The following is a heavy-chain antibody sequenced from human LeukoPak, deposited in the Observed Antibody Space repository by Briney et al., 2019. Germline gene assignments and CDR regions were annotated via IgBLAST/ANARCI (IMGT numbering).Heavy chain of an antibody. CDR2: IYSDGTT. Sequence: PGGSLRLSCAASGFTVFSNYMSWVRQARGKGLEWGSVIYSDGTTYYADSVQGRFTISRDNSKNTVYLQMKSLRAEDTAVYFCARERSYYYYYMDVWGKGTTVTVSS. V-gene: IGHV3-53*01. D-gene: IGHD3-10*01. CDR3: ARERSYYYYYMDV. CDR1: GFTVFSNY. J-gene: IGHJ6*03.